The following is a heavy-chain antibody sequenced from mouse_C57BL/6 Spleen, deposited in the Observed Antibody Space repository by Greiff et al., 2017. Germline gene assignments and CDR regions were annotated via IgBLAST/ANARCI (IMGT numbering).Heavy chain of an antibody. CDR1: GYTFTSYW. Sequence: QVQLQQPGTELVKPGASVKLSCKASGYTFTSYWMHWVKQRPGQGLEWIGNINPSNGGTNYNEKFKSKATLTVDTSSSTAYMQLSSLTSEDSAVYYCARLHSNYGYFDVWGTGTTVTVSS. CDR2: INPSNGGT. J-gene: IGHJ1*03. D-gene: IGHD2-5*01. CDR3: ARLHSNYGYFDV. V-gene: IGHV1-53*01.